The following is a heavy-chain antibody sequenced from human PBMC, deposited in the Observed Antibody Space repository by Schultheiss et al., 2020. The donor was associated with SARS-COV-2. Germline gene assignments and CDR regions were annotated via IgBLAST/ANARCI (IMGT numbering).Heavy chain of an antibody. J-gene: IGHJ4*02. Sequence: SETLSLTCTVSGGSISSGGYSWSWIRQHPGKGLEWIGYIYYSGSTYYNPSLKSRVTISVDTSKNQFSLKLSSVTAADTAVYYCARVGTTVTTLDYWGQGTLVTVSS. D-gene: IGHD4-11*01. V-gene: IGHV4-31*03. CDR1: GGSISSGGYS. CDR3: ARVGTTVTTLDY. CDR2: IYYSGST.